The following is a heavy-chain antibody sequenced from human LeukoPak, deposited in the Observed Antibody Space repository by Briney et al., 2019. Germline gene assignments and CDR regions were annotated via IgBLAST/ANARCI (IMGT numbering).Heavy chain of an antibody. D-gene: IGHD6-13*01. CDR1: GFRFNTYW. CDR2: IKQDGSEK. J-gene: IGHJ6*03. CDR3: AREYSSSWYYYYYYMDV. V-gene: IGHV3-7*01. Sequence: PGGSLRLSCAASGFRFNTYWMSWVRQAPGKGLEWVANIKQDGSEKYYVDSVKGRFTISRDNAKNSLYLQMNSLRAEDTAVYYCAREYSSSWYYYYYYMDVWGKGTTVTISS.